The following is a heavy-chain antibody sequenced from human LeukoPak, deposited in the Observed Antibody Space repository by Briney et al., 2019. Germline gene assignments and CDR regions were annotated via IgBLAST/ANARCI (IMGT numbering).Heavy chain of an antibody. J-gene: IGHJ3*02. CDR3: ARLRALSGHRGAFDI. D-gene: IGHD5/OR15-5a*01. Sequence: NPSETLSLTCAVSGDSISNHIYYWDRIRQTPGKGLEWIGAVYYTGNAYYNPSLKSRVTISVDTSDNRFSLHLSSVNAADTAIYYCARLRALSGHRGAFDIWGQGTLVTVSS. V-gene: IGHV4-39*01. CDR2: VYYTGNA. CDR1: GDSISNHIYY.